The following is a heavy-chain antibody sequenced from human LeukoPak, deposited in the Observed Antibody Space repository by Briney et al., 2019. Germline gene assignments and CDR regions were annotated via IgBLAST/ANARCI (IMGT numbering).Heavy chain of an antibody. D-gene: IGHD3-22*01. CDR1: EFTFSNYG. CDR3: AKNRHDTARLPFDP. V-gene: IGHV3-23*01. CDR2: ISGSGATT. J-gene: IGHJ5*02. Sequence: GGSLRLSCAASEFTFSNYGMSWARQAPGEGLEWVSAISGSGATTNYANSVRGRFTISRDNSKNTVYLQMNSLTAEDTAIYYCAKNRHDTARLPFDPWGQGTLVTVSS.